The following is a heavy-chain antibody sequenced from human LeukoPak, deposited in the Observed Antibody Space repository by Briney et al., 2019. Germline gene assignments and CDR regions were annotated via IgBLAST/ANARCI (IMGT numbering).Heavy chain of an antibody. CDR2: INTDNGDT. J-gene: IGHJ2*01. Sequence: ASVNVSCKASGYSFTNYAVHWVRQAPGQRHEWMGWINTDNGDTKYSQKFQVRVNITRDTSASTAYMELSSLRSEDTTVYYCARAGGGQWSRGYFDLWGRGTLVTVSS. CDR3: ARAGGGQWSRGYFDL. V-gene: IGHV1-3*04. CDR1: GYSFTNYA. D-gene: IGHD6-19*01.